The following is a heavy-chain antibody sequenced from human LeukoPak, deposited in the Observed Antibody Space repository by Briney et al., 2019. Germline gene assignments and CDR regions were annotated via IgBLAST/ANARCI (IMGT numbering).Heavy chain of an antibody. CDR2: INPISGGT. CDR1: GYTFIGYY. CDR3: ARDPSYYDSSGYSPDFDY. Sequence: ASVKVSCKASGYTFIGYYMYWVRQAPGQGLEWMGWINPISGGTNYAQKFQGRVTMTRDTSISTAYMELSRLRSDDTAVYYCARDPSYYDSSGYSPDFDYWGQGTLVTVSS. V-gene: IGHV1-2*02. J-gene: IGHJ4*02. D-gene: IGHD3-22*01.